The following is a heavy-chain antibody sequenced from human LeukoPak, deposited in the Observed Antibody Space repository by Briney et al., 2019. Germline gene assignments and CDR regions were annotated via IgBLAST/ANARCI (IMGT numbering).Heavy chain of an antibody. J-gene: IGHJ2*01. D-gene: IGHD3-22*01. V-gene: IGHV1-46*01. Sequence: GASVKVSCKASGYTFITYYMHWLRQAPGQGLEWMGIINPGGGSTSYAQKFQGRVTMTRDTSTSTVYMELSSLRSEDTAVYYCARDIPTNYDSSGNHNLYFDLWGRGTLVTVSP. CDR2: INPGGGST. CDR1: GYTFITYY. CDR3: ARDIPTNYDSSGNHNLYFDL.